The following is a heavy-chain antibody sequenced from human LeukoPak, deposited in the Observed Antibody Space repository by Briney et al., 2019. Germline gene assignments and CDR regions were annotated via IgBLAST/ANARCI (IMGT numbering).Heavy chain of an antibody. CDR1: GFTFSSDA. Sequence: PGGSLRLSCAASGFTFSSDAMSWVRQAPGKGLEWVSAISDSGGSTYYADSVKGRFTISRDNSKNTLYLQMNSLRAEDTAVYYCAKDRWELLGLFDYWGQGTLVTVSS. J-gene: IGHJ4*02. CDR2: ISDSGGST. CDR3: AKDRWELLGLFDY. V-gene: IGHV3-23*01. D-gene: IGHD1-26*01.